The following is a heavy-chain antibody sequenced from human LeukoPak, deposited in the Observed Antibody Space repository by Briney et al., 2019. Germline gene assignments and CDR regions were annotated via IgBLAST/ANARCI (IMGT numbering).Heavy chain of an antibody. Sequence: SETLSLTCTVSGGSISSGGYYWSWIRQHPGKGLEWIGYIHYSGSTYYNPSLKSRVTISVDTSKNQFSLKLSSVTAADTAVYYCARLVGHGGSSSWWFDPWGQGTLVTVSS. CDR3: ARLVGHGGSSSWWFDP. D-gene: IGHD6-13*01. CDR1: GGSISSGGYY. CDR2: IHYSGST. J-gene: IGHJ5*02. V-gene: IGHV4-31*03.